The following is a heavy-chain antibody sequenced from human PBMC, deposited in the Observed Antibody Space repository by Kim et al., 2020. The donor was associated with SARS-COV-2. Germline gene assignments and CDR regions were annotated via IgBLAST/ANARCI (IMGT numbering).Heavy chain of an antibody. CDR2: SRNKANSYTT. CDR1: GLTFSDHF. Sequence: GGSLRLSCAASGLTFSDHFLDWVRQAPGKGLVWVGRSRNKANSYTTEYSASVKDRFTISRDDSKNSLYLQMNRLKIEDTAVYYCASDISGIDKYGESAFEIWGPGAPFSVSS. D-gene: IGHD3-10*01. V-gene: IGHV3-72*01. CDR3: ASDISGIDKYGESAFEI. J-gene: IGHJ3*02.